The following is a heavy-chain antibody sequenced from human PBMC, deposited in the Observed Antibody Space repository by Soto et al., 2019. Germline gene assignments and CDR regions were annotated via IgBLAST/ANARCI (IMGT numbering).Heavy chain of an antibody. CDR2: IYYSGST. CDR1: GGSISSGDYY. V-gene: IGHV4-30-4*01. CDR3: ARERPDGCRLDP. D-gene: IGHD6-19*01. J-gene: IGHJ5*02. Sequence: QVQLQESGPGLVKPSQTLSLTCTVSGGSISSGDYYWSWIRQPPGKGLEWIGYIYYSGSTYYNPSLKRRVTISVDTSKNLFSLRLSSVTAADTAVYYSARERPDGCRLDPWGQGTLVTVSS.